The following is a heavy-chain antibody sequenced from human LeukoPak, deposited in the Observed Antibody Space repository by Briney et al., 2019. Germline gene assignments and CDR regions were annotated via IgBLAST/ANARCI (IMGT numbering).Heavy chain of an antibody. Sequence: PSETLSLTCTVSGGSISSYYWSWIRQPPGKGLEWIGYIYYSGSTNYNPSLKSRVTISVDTSKNQFSLKLSSVTAADTAVYYCARFPTNNAFDIWGQGTMVTVSS. CDR2: IYYSGST. J-gene: IGHJ3*02. CDR3: ARFPTNNAFDI. CDR1: GGSISSYY. V-gene: IGHV4-59*12.